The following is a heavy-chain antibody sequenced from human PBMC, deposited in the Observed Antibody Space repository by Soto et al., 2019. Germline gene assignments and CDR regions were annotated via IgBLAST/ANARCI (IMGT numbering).Heavy chain of an antibody. CDR3: AKDRQVGRFGEASFDM. D-gene: IGHD3-10*01. CDR1: GFTFNDYA. J-gene: IGHJ3*02. Sequence: EVQLVESGGGLVQPGRSLRLSCEASGFTFNDYAMHWLRQVPGKGLEWVSGISWNTFTTGYADSVEGRFTISRDNAKNSLYLQMNSLRDEATALYYCAKDRQVGRFGEASFDMWGQGTMVNVSS. V-gene: IGHV3-9*01. CDR2: ISWNTFTT.